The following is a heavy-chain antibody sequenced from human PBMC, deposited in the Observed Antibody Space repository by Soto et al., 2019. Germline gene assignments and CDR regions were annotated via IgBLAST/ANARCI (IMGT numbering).Heavy chain of an antibody. CDR2: ITGSGAMT. CDR1: GFTFSSYA. V-gene: IGHV3-23*01. CDR3: AKGAWDCRSISCYTGNYYYGMDV. J-gene: IGHJ6*02. D-gene: IGHD2-2*02. Sequence: EVQLLEAGGGLVEPGESLRLSCAAAGFTFSSYAMIWVRQAPGKGLERVSTITGSGAMTFYADSVKGRFTISRDNSKNTLYLQMNSLRDEHTALYYCAKGAWDCRSISCYTGNYYYGMDVLGQGTTVTVSS.